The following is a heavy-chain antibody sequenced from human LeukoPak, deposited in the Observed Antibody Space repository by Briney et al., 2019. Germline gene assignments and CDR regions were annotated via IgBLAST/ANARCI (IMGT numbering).Heavy chain of an antibody. CDR2: ISWNSGNI. CDR3: APPWGD. V-gene: IGHV3-9*01. Sequence: GRSLRLSCAASGFTFDDYAMHWVRQAPGKGLEWVSGISWNSGNIGYADSVKGRFTISRDNAKNTLYLQMNSLRAEDTAVYYCAPPWGDWGQGTLVTVSS. J-gene: IGHJ4*02. D-gene: IGHD3-16*01. CDR1: GFTFDDYA.